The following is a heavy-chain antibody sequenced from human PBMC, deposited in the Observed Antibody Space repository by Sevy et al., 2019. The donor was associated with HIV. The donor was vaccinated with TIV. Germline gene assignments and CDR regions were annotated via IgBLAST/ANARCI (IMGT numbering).Heavy chain of an antibody. CDR1: GFTVSSNF. J-gene: IGHJ6*02. D-gene: IGHD6-13*01. Sequence: GESLKISCVAYGFTVSSNFMTWVRQAPGKGLEWVSIIYSGGDTYYADSVKGRFTISRDNSKNTLYLQMNNLRAEDTAVYYCARDLRVATASGGMDVWGQRTTVTVSS. CDR2: IYSGGDT. V-gene: IGHV3-53*01. CDR3: ARDLRVATASGGMDV.